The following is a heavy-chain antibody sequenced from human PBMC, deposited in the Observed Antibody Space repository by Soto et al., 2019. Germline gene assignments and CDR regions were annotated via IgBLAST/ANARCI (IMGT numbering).Heavy chain of an antibody. V-gene: IGHV4-39*01. D-gene: IGHD1-26*01. J-gene: IGHJ1*01. CDR3: AGRRDVVGATDHFQH. CDR1: DGSISSRTYY. Sequence: QLQLQESGPGLVKPSETLSLTCTVSDGSISSRTYYWGWIRQPPGKGLEWIGSLYYSGSTYYNPSLKSRVTIAVDTSKNQFSLKLSSVTAADTAVYYCAGRRDVVGATDHFQHWGQGTLVTVSS. CDR2: LYYSGST.